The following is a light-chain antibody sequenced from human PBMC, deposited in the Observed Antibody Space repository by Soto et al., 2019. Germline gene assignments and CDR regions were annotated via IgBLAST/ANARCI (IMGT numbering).Light chain of an antibody. V-gene: IGKV3-11*01. CDR3: QQYKNWPL. Sequence: VLTQSPATLSLSPGERATLSCRASQSVSSYLAWYQQKPGQAPRLLIYDTSNRATGVPARFSGSGSGTDLTLTISSLQSEDFAVYYCQQYKNWPLFGQGTRLEIK. J-gene: IGKJ5*01. CDR1: QSVSSY. CDR2: DTS.